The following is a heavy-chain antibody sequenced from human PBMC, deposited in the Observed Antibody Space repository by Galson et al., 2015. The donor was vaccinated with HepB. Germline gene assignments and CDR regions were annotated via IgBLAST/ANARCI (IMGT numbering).Heavy chain of an antibody. J-gene: IGHJ3*02. CDR3: ARGGWLADAFDI. D-gene: IGHD6-19*01. V-gene: IGHV6-1*01. CDR1: GDSVSSHSAA. CDR2: TYYRSKWYN. Sequence: CAISGDSVSSHSAAWNWIRQSPSRGLEWLGRTYYRSKWYNDYAVSVRSRITINPDTSKNQFSLQLNSVTPEDTAVYYCARGGWLADAFDIWGQGTMVTVSS.